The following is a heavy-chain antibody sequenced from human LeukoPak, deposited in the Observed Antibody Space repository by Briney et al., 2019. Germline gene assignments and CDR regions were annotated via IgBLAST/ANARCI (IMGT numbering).Heavy chain of an antibody. J-gene: IGHJ6*03. D-gene: IGHD6-13*01. V-gene: IGHV4-39*07. Sequence: PSETLSLTCTVSGGSISSSSYYWGWIRQPPGKGLEWIGSIYYSGSTYYNPSLKSRVTISVDTSKNQFSLRLSSVTAADTAVYYCARARVAAASLLLNYYYYYYMDVWGKGTTVTVSS. CDR1: GGSISSSSYY. CDR3: ARARVAAASLLLNYYYYYYMDV. CDR2: IYYSGST.